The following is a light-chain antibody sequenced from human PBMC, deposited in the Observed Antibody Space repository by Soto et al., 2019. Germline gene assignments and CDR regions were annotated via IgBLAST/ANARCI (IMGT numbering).Light chain of an antibody. V-gene: IGKV3-20*01. CDR3: QQYGSSPWT. J-gene: IGKJ1*01. CDR1: QSVGSNF. Sequence: EIVLTQSPGTLSLSPGERATLSCRASQSVGSNFLAWYQQKPGQAPRLLIYGASSRATGIPDRFSGRGSGTDFTLTISRLGPEDFAVYYCQQYGSSPWTFGQGTKVEIK. CDR2: GAS.